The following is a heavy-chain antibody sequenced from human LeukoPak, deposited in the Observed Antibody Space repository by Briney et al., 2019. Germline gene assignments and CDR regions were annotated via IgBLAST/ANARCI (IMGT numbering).Heavy chain of an antibody. Sequence: GGSLRLSCAASGFTFRNFWMSWVRQAPGKGLEWVGNIKEDGSTKYYLDSVKGRVTISRDNARNLLHLQLDSLRAEDTAVYFCARDTGFNTFDYWGQGTLVTVSS. V-gene: IGHV3-7*05. CDR2: IKEDGSTK. J-gene: IGHJ4*02. D-gene: IGHD5-24*01. CDR1: GFTFRNFW. CDR3: ARDTGFNTFDY.